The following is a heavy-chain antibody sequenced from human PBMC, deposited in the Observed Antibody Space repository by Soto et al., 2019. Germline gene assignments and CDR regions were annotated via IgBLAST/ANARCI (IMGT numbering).Heavy chain of an antibody. J-gene: IGHJ4*02. CDR2: ISAYNGNT. D-gene: IGHD5-18*01. CDR3: ASHVDTAMVTAFDY. V-gene: IGHV1-18*01. CDR1: GYTFTSYG. Sequence: ASVKVSCKASGYTFTSYGISWVRQAPGQGLEWMGWISAYNGNTNYAQKLQGRVTMTTDTSTSTAYMELRSLSSDDTAVYYCASHVDTAMVTAFDYWGQGTLVTVSP.